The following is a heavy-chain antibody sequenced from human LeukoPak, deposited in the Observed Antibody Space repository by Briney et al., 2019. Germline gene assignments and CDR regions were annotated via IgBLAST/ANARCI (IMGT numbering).Heavy chain of an antibody. J-gene: IGHJ5*02. V-gene: IGHV4-59*08. D-gene: IGHD6-25*01. CDR2: IHYSGNT. Sequence: SETLSLTCTVSSGSLSNYYWFWIRQPPGKGLEWIGFIHYSGNTNQNPSLKSRVSISVDTSKNQISLNLTSVTAADTAVYYCASGYNWFGPRGQGTLVIVSS. CDR3: ASGYNWFGP. CDR1: SGSLSNYY.